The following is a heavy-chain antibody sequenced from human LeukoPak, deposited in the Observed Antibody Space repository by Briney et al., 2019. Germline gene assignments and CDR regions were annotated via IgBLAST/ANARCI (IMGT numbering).Heavy chain of an antibody. Sequence: TTSETLSLTCAVYGGSFSGYYWSWIRQPPGKGLEWIGEINHSGSTNYNRSLKSRVTISVDTSKNQFSLKLSSVTAADTAVYYCARGASRSGYDFWSGYYTMSYDYWGQGTLVTVSS. D-gene: IGHD3-3*01. J-gene: IGHJ4*02. CDR2: INHSGST. V-gene: IGHV4-34*01. CDR1: GGSFSGYY. CDR3: ARGASRSGYDFWSGYYTMSYDY.